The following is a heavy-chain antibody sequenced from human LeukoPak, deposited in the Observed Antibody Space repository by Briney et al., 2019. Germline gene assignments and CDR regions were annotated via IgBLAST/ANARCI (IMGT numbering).Heavy chain of an antibody. CDR2: ISGSGGST. V-gene: IGHV3-23*01. J-gene: IGHJ1*01. CDR3: XXXXXXXXXXXQH. CDR1: GFTFSSYA. Sequence: GGSLRLSCAASGFTFSSYAMSWVRQAPGKGLEWVSAISGSGGSTYYADPVKGRFTISRDNSKNTLYLQMNSLRAEDTAVYYXXXXXXXXXXXXQHWGQGTLVTVSS.